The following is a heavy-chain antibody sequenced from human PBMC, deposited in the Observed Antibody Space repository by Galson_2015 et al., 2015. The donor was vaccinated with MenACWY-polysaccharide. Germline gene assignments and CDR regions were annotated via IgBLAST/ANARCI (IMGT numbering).Heavy chain of an antibody. Sequence: SLRLSCAASGFTFSSYGMHWVRQAPGKGLKWVAFIRYDGRDKYYADYVKGRFTLSRDNSKNTLYLQMDSLRAEDTAVYYCAKDRTAAASDGDYWGQGTLVTVSS. V-gene: IGHV3-30*02. D-gene: IGHD6-13*01. J-gene: IGHJ4*02. CDR2: IRYDGRDK. CDR3: AKDRTAAASDGDY. CDR1: GFTFSSYG.